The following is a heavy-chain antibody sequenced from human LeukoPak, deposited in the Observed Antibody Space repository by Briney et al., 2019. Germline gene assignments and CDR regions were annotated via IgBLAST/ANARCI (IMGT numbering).Heavy chain of an antibody. J-gene: IGHJ4*02. CDR3: ARGQKYISGFTVTELGSGYYDN. Sequence: PSETLSLTCSASGGSISSYYWNWIRQPPGKGLEWIGYIFYSGRTSYNPSLKSRLTISVDTSKNHFSLTLSSVTAADTAVYYCARGQKYISGFTVTELGSGYYDNWGQGALVTVSS. CDR2: IFYSGRT. V-gene: IGHV4-59*01. D-gene: IGHD5-18*01. CDR1: GGSISSYY.